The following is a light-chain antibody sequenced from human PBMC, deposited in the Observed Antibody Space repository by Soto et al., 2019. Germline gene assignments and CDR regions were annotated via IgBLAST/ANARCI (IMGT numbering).Light chain of an antibody. Sequence: DIQMTQSPSTLSASVGDRVTITCRASQSISSWLAWYQQKPGKAPKLLIYDASSLESGVPSRFSGSGSGTEFNLTNSNLQPDDFTTYYCQQYNSYPCTFGQGTKVDIK. CDR2: DAS. V-gene: IGKV1-5*01. J-gene: IGKJ1*01. CDR3: QQYNSYPCT. CDR1: QSISSW.